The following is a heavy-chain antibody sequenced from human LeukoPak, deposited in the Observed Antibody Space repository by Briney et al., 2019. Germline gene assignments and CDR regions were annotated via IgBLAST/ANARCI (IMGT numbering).Heavy chain of an antibody. CDR3: AKVARGAFDI. CDR2: ISYDGSNK. D-gene: IGHD3-10*01. CDR1: GFTISSYG. Sequence: GGSLRLSCAASGFTISSYGMHWVRQAPGKGLEWVAVISYDGSNKYYADSVKGRFTISRDNSKNTPYLQMNSLRAEDTAVYYCAKVARGAFDIWGQGTMVTVSS. J-gene: IGHJ3*02. V-gene: IGHV3-30*18.